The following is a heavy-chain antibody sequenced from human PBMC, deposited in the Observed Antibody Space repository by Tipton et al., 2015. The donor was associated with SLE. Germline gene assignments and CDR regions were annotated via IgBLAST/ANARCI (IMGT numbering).Heavy chain of an antibody. D-gene: IGHD4-17*01. CDR1: GFTFSSYG. Sequence: RSLRLSCAASGFTFSSYGMHWVRQAPGKGLEWVAVIWYDGSNKYYADSVKGRFTISRDNSKKTLWLHMNSLRVEDTAVYHCARDKGYGDYVGWYFDLWGRGTLVTVSS. V-gene: IGHV3-33*01. CDR2: IWYDGSNK. J-gene: IGHJ2*01. CDR3: ARDKGYGDYVGWYFDL.